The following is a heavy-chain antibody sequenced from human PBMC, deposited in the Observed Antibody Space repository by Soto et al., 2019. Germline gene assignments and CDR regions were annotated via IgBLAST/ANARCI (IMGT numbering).Heavy chain of an antibody. V-gene: IGHV1-18*01. D-gene: IGHD2-2*01. CDR2: ISAYNGNT. J-gene: IGHJ6*02. CDR1: GYTFTSYG. Sequence: ASVKVSCKASGYTFTSYGISWVRQAPGQGLEWMGWISAYNGNTNYAQKLQGRVTMTTDTSTSTAYMELRSLRSDDTAVYYCARKGYCSSTSCYVGANYYYYYGMDVWGQGTTVTVSS. CDR3: ARKGYCSSTSCYVGANYYYYYGMDV.